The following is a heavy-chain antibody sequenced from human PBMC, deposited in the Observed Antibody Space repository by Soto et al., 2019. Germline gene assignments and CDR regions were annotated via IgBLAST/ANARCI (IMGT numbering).Heavy chain of an antibody. Sequence: GGSLRLSCAASGFTFSSYGMHWVRQAPGKGLEWVAVIWYDGSNKYYADSVKGRFTISRDNSKNTLYLQMNSLRAEDTAVYYCARDGYRYDSSGYSAYYYYGMDVWGQGTTVTVSS. CDR1: GFTFSSYG. D-gene: IGHD3-22*01. CDR3: ARDGYRYDSSGYSAYYYYGMDV. J-gene: IGHJ6*02. V-gene: IGHV3-33*01. CDR2: IWYDGSNK.